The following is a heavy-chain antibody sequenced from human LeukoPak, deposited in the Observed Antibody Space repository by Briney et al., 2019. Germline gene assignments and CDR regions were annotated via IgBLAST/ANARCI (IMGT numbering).Heavy chain of an antibody. CDR1: GFSFRSFW. CDR3: ARGRGIGA. J-gene: IGHJ6*02. Sequence: GGSLRLSCAASGFSFRSFWMTWVRPAPGKGVEWVANIREDGSEKYYVDSVNGRFTISRDNAKNSLSLQMNSLRAEDMGVYYCARGRGIGAWGQGTTVTVSS. CDR2: IREDGSEK. V-gene: IGHV3-7*01.